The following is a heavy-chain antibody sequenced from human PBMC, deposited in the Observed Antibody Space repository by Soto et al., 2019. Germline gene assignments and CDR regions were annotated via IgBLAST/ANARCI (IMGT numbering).Heavy chain of an antibody. V-gene: IGHV4-59*01. CDR3: ASLYGLDAFDI. J-gene: IGHJ3*02. D-gene: IGHD4-17*01. Sequence: SETLSLTCTVSGGSISSYYWSWIRQHPGTGLEWIGHISYSGSTYYNTSLKSRVTISVDTSKNQFSLKLSSVTAADTAVYYCASLYGLDAFDIGGKGKMVTVSS. CDR1: GGSISSYY. CDR2: ISYSGST.